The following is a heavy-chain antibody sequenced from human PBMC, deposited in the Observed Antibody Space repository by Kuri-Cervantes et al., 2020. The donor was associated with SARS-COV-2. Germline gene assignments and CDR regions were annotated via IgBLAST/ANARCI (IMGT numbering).Heavy chain of an antibody. CDR2: IWYDGSNK. Sequence: GESLKISCAASGFTFSSYGMHWVRQAPGKGLEWVAAIWYDGSNKNYVDSVKGRFIISRDNSKKTLYLQMNSLRAEDTAVYYCGRDSSYSSGWHPGEFWGQGTLVTVSS. J-gene: IGHJ4*02. D-gene: IGHD6-19*01. CDR1: GFTFSSYG. V-gene: IGHV3-33*01. CDR3: GRDSSYSSGWHPGEF.